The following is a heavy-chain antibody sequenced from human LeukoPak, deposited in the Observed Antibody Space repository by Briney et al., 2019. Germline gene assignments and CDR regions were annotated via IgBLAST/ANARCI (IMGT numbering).Heavy chain of an antibody. Sequence: PSETLSLTCAVSGYSISSGYYWGWIRQPPGKGLEWIGSIYHSGSTYYNPSLKSRVTISVDTSKNQFSLKLSSVTAADTAVYYCASKYCSSTSCWAAFDIWGQGTTVTVSS. V-gene: IGHV4-38-2*01. CDR1: GYSISSGYY. J-gene: IGHJ3*02. D-gene: IGHD2-2*01. CDR3: ASKYCSSTSCWAAFDI. CDR2: IYHSGST.